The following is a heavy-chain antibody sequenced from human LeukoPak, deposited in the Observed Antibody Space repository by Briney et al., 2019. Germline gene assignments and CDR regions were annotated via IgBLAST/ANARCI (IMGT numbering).Heavy chain of an antibody. CDR2: TSYDGNNQ. D-gene: IGHD5-24*01. J-gene: IGHJ4*02. V-gene: IGHV3-30*04. CDR3: ARSPNYYYFDS. CDR1: GFTFSNSV. Sequence: PGRSLRLSCSTAGFTFSNSVIHWVRQAPGKGLEWVAVTSYDGNNQYYADSVKGPCTISRDDSKNTVYLQMNSLRPDDTAVYYCARSPNYYYFDSWGQGTLVTVSS.